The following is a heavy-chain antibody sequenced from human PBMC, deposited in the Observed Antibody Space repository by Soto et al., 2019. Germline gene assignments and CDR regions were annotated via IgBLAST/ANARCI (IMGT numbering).Heavy chain of an antibody. D-gene: IGHD1-7*01. CDR3: ARGITGTTPFDY. V-gene: IGHV1-3*01. CDR2: INAGNGNT. Sequence: ASVKVSCKASGYTFTSYAMHWVRQAPGQRLEWMGWINAGNGNTKYSQKFQGRVTITRDTSASTAYMELSSLRSEDAAVYYCARGITGTTPFDYWGQGTLVTVSS. J-gene: IGHJ4*02. CDR1: GYTFTSYA.